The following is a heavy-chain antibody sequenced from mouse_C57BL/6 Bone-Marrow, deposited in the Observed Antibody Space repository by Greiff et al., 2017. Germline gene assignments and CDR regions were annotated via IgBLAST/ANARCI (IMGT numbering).Heavy chain of an antibody. CDR2: IRSKSNNYAT. D-gene: IGHD1-1*01. V-gene: IGHV10-1*01. Sequence: GGGLVQPKGSLKLSCAASGFSFNTYAMNWVRQAPGKGLEWVARIRSKSNNYATYYADSVKDRFTISRDDSESMLYLQMNNLKTEDTAMYXCTVVDTRAMDYWGQGTSVTVSS. CDR1: GFSFNTYA. J-gene: IGHJ4*01. CDR3: TVVDTRAMDY.